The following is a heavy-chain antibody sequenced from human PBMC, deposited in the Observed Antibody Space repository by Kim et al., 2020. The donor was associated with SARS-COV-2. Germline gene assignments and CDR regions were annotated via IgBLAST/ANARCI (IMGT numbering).Heavy chain of an antibody. Sequence: GGSLRLSCAASGFTFSSYAMHWVRQAPGKGLEWVSVISYDGSNKYYADSVKGRFTISRDNSKNTLYLQMNSLRAEDTAVYYCAGEDSDFDYWGQGTLVTVSS. CDR2: ISYDGSNK. D-gene: IGHD4-4*01. CDR3: AGEDSDFDY. V-gene: IGHV3-30-3*01. J-gene: IGHJ4*02. CDR1: GFTFSSYA.